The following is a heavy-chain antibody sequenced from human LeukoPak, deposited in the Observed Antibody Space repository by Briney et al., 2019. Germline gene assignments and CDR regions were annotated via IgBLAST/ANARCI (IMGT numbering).Heavy chain of an antibody. Sequence: GGSLRLSCAASGFTFSSYAMHWVRQAPGKGLEWVAVISYDGSNKYYADSVKGRFTISRDNSKNTLYLQMNSLRAEDTAVYYCARDSRQAYYFDYWGQGTLVTVSS. CDR1: GFTFSSYA. CDR2: ISYDGSNK. J-gene: IGHJ4*02. V-gene: IGHV3-30*04. CDR3: ARDSRQAYYFDY.